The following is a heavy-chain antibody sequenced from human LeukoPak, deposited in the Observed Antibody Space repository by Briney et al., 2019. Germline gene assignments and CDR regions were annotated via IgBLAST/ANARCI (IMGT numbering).Heavy chain of an antibody. CDR2: ISSSSSTI. V-gene: IGHV3-48*01. J-gene: IGHJ6*02. Sequence: PSGGSLRLSCAASGFTFSSYSMNWVHQAPGKGLEWVSYISSSSSTIYYADSVKGRFTISRDNAKNSLYLQMNSLRAEDTAVYYCARPGGVAAAATYYYYYYGMDVWGQGTTVTVSS. CDR3: ARPGGVAAAATYYYYYYGMDV. CDR1: GFTFSSYS. D-gene: IGHD6-13*01.